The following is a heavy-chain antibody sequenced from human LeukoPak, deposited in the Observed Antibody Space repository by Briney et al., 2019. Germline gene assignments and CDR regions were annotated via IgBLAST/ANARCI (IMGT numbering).Heavy chain of an antibody. V-gene: IGHV3-23*01. J-gene: IGHJ4*02. CDR2: ISGSGGST. CDR1: GFTFGMYA. D-gene: IGHD1-26*01. Sequence: QSGGSLRLSCAASGFTFGMYAMSWVRQAPGKGLEWMSSISGSGGSTYYADPVEGRFTISRDNSKNTLYLQMNNLRAEDTATYYCAKGTYSGNSYHFDYWGQGTLVTVSS. CDR3: AKGTYSGNSYHFDY.